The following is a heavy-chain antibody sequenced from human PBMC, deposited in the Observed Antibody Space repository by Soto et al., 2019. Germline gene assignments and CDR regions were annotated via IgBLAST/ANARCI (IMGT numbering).Heavy chain of an antibody. D-gene: IGHD4-4*01. CDR3: AIIGSGDYSDFDY. Sequence: ASVKVSCKGLGYTFTSYGISWVRQAPGQGLEWMGWIRPNDGHTNYAQKFQDRVTMTRDTSTTTVYMDLRSLGSNDTAVYYCAIIGSGDYSDFDYWGQGTLVTVSS. CDR1: GYTFTSYG. V-gene: IGHV1-18*01. CDR2: IRPNDGHT. J-gene: IGHJ4*02.